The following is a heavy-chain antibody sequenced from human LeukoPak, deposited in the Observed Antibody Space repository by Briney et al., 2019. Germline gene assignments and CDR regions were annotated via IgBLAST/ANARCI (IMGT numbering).Heavy chain of an antibody. CDR1: GFTFSGYV. D-gene: IGHD4-17*01. Sequence: GALRLSCAASGFTFSGYVMTWVRQPPGKGLQWVADISGSGGSTYYADSVKGRFTISRDNSKNTLYLQMNSLRAEDTAVYYCAREKSDYGEYYFDYWGQGTLVTVSS. J-gene: IGHJ4*02. V-gene: IGHV3-23*01. CDR2: ISGSGGST. CDR3: AREKSDYGEYYFDY.